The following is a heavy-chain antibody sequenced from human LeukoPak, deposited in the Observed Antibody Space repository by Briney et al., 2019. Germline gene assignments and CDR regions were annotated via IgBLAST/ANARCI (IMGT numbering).Heavy chain of an antibody. J-gene: IGHJ4*02. D-gene: IGHD5-12*01. V-gene: IGHV3-23*01. CDR3: AKGGSGYDAYTFDY. CDR2: ICGSGGST. CDR1: GFTFSSYA. Sequence: GGSLRLSCAASGFTFSSYALSWVRQAPGKGLEWVSAICGSGGSTYYADSVKGRFTISRDNSKNTLYLQMNSLRAEDTAVYYCAKGGSGYDAYTFDYWGQGTLVTVSS.